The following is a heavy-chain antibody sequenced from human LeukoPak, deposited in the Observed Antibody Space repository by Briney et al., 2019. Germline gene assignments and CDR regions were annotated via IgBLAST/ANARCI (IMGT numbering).Heavy chain of an antibody. CDR2: FDPEDGET. J-gene: IGHJ6*03. Sequence: ASVKLSCKVSGYSLTELPMHWVRQAPGKGLERVGGFDPEDGETIYAQTLQGRVTMTEDTSTDTAYMELSSLRSEDTAVYYCSTDRPSSAKVGPRGYYYYYMDVWGKGTTVTVSS. CDR1: GYSLTELP. CDR3: STDRPSSAKVGPRGYYYYYMDV. D-gene: IGHD2-2*01. V-gene: IGHV1-24*01.